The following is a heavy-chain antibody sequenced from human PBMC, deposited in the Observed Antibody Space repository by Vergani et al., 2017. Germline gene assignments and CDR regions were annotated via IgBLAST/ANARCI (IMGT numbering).Heavy chain of an antibody. CDR3: ARDRAVVVPAAIPPGFDP. CDR2: ISINGSST. D-gene: IGHD2-2*01. CDR1: GFTFSRYW. V-gene: IGHV3-74*01. Sequence: EVQLVESGGGLVQPGGSLRLSCAASGFTFSRYWMHWVRQAPGKGLAWVSRISINGSSTTYADSVKGRFTISRDNAKNSLYLQMNSLRAEDTAVYYCARDRAVVVPAAIPPGFDPWGQGTLVTVSS. J-gene: IGHJ5*02.